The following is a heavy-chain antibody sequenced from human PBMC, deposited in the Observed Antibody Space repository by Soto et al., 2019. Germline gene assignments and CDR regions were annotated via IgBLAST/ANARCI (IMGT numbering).Heavy chain of an antibody. D-gene: IGHD1-26*01. Sequence: GGSLRLSCAASGFTFTSYAMTWVRQAPGMGLEWVSTIGGGGGSTYYADSVKGRFTISRDNSKNTLFLQMNSLRAEDTAVYYCVRGDSSSRPRYFDYWGQGTLVTVSS. J-gene: IGHJ4*02. CDR2: IGGGGGST. V-gene: IGHV3-23*01. CDR1: GFTFTSYA. CDR3: VRGDSSSRPRYFDY.